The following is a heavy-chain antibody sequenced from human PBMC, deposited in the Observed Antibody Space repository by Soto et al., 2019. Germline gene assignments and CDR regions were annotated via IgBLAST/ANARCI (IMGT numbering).Heavy chain of an antibody. CDR2: IYYSGST. CDR3: ARMDRLAQPGIYGMDV. J-gene: IGHJ6*02. V-gene: IGHV4-31*03. CDR1: GGSISSGGYY. Sequence: KTSETLSLTCTVSGGSISSGGYYWSWIRQHPGKGLEWIGYIYYSGSTYYNPSLKSRVTISVDTSKNQFSLKLSSVTAADAAVYYCARMDRLAQPGIYGMDVWGQGTTVTVSS. D-gene: IGHD3-10*01.